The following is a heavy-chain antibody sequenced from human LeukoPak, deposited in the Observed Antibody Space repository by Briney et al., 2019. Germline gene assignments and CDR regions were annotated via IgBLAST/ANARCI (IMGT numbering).Heavy chain of an antibody. D-gene: IGHD4-17*01. CDR3: ARGYGLNPVDY. CDR2: ISAYNGNT. CDR1: GYTFSNND. Sequence: ASVKVSCKASGYTFSNNDINWVRQAPGHGLEWMGWISAYNGNTYSAQKFQGRLTMTTDTSTRTAYLELRSLRSDDTAIYYCARGYGLNPVDYWGQGTLVTVSS. V-gene: IGHV1-18*01. J-gene: IGHJ4*02.